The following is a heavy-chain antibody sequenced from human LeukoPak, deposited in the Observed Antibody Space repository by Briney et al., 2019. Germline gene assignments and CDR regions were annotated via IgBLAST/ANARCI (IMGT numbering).Heavy chain of an antibody. J-gene: IGHJ4*02. CDR2: ISNSGNTK. D-gene: IGHD3-16*01. Sequence: PGGSLRLSCAASGFTFSSYVISWVRQAPGKGLEWISYISNSGNTKHYADSVKGRFTISRDNAKNSLYLQMNSLRAEDTAVYYCARGGMMTMYYWGQGTLVTVPS. V-gene: IGHV3-48*03. CDR3: ARGGMMTMYY. CDR1: GFTFSSYV.